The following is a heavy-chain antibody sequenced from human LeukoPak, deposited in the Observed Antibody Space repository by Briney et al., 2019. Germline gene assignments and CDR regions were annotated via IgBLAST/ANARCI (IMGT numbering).Heavy chain of an antibody. V-gene: IGHV4-59*01. CDR2: IYYSGST. Sequence: SETLSLTCTVSGGSISSYYWSWIRQPPGKGLEWIGYIYYSGSTNYNPSLKSRVTISVDTSKNQFSLKLSSVTAADTAVYYCARDPGYYDSSGGAFDIWGQGTMVTVSS. J-gene: IGHJ3*02. D-gene: IGHD3-22*01. CDR3: ARDPGYYDSSGGAFDI. CDR1: GGSISSYY.